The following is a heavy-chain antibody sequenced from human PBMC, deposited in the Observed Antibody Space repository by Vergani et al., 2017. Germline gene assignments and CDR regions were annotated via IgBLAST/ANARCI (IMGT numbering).Heavy chain of an antibody. Sequence: QVQLVQSGAEVKKPGASVKVSCKASGYTFTSYYMHWVRQAPGQGLEWMGIINPSGGSTSYAQKFQGRVTMTRETSTSTVYMELSSLRSEDTAVYYCARDVWSCSSTSCYDGYYYYYYMDVWGKGTTVTVSS. J-gene: IGHJ6*03. CDR2: INPSGGST. CDR3: ARDVWSCSSTSCYDGYYYYYYMDV. V-gene: IGHV1-46*01. CDR1: GYTFTSYY. D-gene: IGHD2-2*01.